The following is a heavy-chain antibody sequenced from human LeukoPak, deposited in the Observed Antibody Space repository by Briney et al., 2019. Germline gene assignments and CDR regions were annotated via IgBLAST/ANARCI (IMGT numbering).Heavy chain of an antibody. CDR1: GYTFTSYN. Sequence: GASVKVSCKASGYTFTSYNMHWVRQAPGQGLEWMGIIHPGVGSPSYARQFQGRLTMTRDTSTSTVYMELSSLRSEDTAVYYCARRDLTIVTTRGFVYWGQGTLVTVSS. J-gene: IGHJ4*02. CDR3: ARRDLTIVTTRGFVY. CDR2: IHPGVGSP. V-gene: IGHV1-46*01. D-gene: IGHD4-11*01.